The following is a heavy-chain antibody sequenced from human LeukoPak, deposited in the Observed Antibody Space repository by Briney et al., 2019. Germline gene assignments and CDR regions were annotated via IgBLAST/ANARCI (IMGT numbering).Heavy chain of an antibody. CDR3: ARHYGP. Sequence: GSLRLSCAVSGYTFSDHYIDWIRQPPGKGLEWIGSIYDSGSTYYNPSLKSRVTISVDTSKNQFSLKLNSVTAADTAVYYCARHYGPWGQGTLVTVSS. D-gene: IGHD3-16*01. CDR1: GYTFSDHY. CDR2: IYDSGST. J-gene: IGHJ5*02. V-gene: IGHV4-38-2*01.